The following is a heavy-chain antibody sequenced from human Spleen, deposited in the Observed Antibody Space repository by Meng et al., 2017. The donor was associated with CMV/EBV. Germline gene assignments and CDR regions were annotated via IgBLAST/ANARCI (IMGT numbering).Heavy chain of an antibody. Sequence: CKGPRFTFSTYWIAWLRQKPGKGPEWMGIIHPSDSDTRYSPSFQGQVTLSVDNSISTAYLRWRSLKVSDTAMYYCATQVDSSSLDFGLWGRGSLVTVSS. D-gene: IGHD2-2*01. V-gene: IGHV5-51*01. CDR1: RFTFSTYW. CDR3: ATQVDSSSLDFGL. CDR2: IHPSDSDT. J-gene: IGHJ2*01.